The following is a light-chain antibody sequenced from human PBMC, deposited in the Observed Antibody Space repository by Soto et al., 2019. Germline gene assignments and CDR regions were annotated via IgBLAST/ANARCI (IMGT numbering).Light chain of an antibody. Sequence: DIQMTHSPSSVSASVGDRVTITCRASQVISSWLAWYQQRPGKAPKLLIYAASSLQSGVPSRFSVSGSGTYFALTISSLQPEDFVTYYGQQTNSYRATVGPGTEVDIK. CDR3: QQTNSYRAT. CDR2: AAS. J-gene: IGKJ3*01. V-gene: IGKV1-12*01. CDR1: QVISSW.